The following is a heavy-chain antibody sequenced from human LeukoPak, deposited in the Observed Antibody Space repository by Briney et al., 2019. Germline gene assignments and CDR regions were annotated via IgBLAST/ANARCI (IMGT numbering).Heavy chain of an antibody. CDR2: IYYSGST. V-gene: IGHV4-39*01. Sequence: PSETLSLTCTVSGGSISSSSYYWGWIRQPPGKGLEWIGSIYYSGSTYYNPSLKSRVTISVDTSKNQFSLKLSSVTAADTAVYYCARLTYSSTRRYFDYWGQGTLVTVSS. D-gene: IGHD6-13*01. CDR3: ARLTYSSTRRYFDY. J-gene: IGHJ4*02. CDR1: GGSISSSSYY.